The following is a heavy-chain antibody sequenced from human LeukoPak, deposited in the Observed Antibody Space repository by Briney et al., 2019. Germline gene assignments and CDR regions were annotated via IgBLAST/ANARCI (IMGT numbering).Heavy chain of an antibody. Sequence: GGSLRLSCAASGFTFSSYAMSWVRQVPGKGLEWVSAISGSGGSTYYADSVKGRFTISRDNSKNTLYLQMNSLRAEDTAVYYCAKDPYYYDSSGYYYKYFQHWGQGTLVTVSS. CDR2: ISGSGGST. J-gene: IGHJ1*01. D-gene: IGHD3-22*01. V-gene: IGHV3-23*01. CDR1: GFTFSSYA. CDR3: AKDPYYYDSSGYYYKYFQH.